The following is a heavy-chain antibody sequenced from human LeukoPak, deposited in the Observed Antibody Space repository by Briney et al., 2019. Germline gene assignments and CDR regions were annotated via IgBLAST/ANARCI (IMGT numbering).Heavy chain of an antibody. CDR3: ARSDYYDSSGYSGI. J-gene: IGHJ4*02. CDR1: GFTFSSYA. V-gene: IGHV3-30-3*01. CDR2: ISYDGSNK. D-gene: IGHD3-22*01. Sequence: PGGSLRLSCAASGFTFSSYAMHWVRQAPGKGLEWVAVISYDGSNKYYADSVKGRFTISRDNSKNTLYLQMNSLRAEDTVVYYCARSDYYDSSGYSGIWGQGTLVTVSS.